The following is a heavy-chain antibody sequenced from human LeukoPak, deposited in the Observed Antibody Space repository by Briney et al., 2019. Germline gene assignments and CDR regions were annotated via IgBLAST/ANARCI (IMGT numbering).Heavy chain of an antibody. D-gene: IGHD6-19*01. J-gene: IGHJ4*02. CDR3: ARHGYSSAWYAGGLDY. V-gene: IGHV4-61*05. CDR2: IYYSGST. Sequence: SETLSLTCTVSGGSISSSSYYWGWIRQPPGKGLEWIGYIYYSGSTNYNPSLKSRVTISVDTSKNQFSLMLSSVTAADTAVYYCARHGYSSAWYAGGLDYWGQGNLVTVSS. CDR1: GGSISSSSYY.